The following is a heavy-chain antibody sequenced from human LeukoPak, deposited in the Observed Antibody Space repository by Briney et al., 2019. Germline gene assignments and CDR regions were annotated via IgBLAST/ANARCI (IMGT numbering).Heavy chain of an antibody. D-gene: IGHD3-16*01. J-gene: IGHJ4*02. CDR2: INGDGSEK. Sequence: GGSLRLSCAASGLTCNSHWMSWVRQAPGKGMEWVAMINGDGSEKNYVDSVKGLFTISRENAKNSLYLQMNNLRAEDMGVYYCVTGGGAYWGQGTLVTVS. CDR3: VTGGGAY. CDR1: GLTCNSHW. V-gene: IGHV3-7*01.